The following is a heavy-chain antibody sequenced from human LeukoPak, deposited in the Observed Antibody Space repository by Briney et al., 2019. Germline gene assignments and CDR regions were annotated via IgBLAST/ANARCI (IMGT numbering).Heavy chain of an antibody. CDR2: ISSSSSYI. CDR1: GFTFSSYS. Sequence: PGGSLRLSCAASGFTFSSYSMNWVRQAPGKGLEWVSSISSSSSYIYYADSVKGRFTISRDNAKNSLYLQMNSPRAEDTAVYYCARDKRSYDILTGYYIGGGYDYWGQGTLVTVSS. D-gene: IGHD3-9*01. J-gene: IGHJ4*02. CDR3: ARDKRSYDILTGYYIGGGYDY. V-gene: IGHV3-21*01.